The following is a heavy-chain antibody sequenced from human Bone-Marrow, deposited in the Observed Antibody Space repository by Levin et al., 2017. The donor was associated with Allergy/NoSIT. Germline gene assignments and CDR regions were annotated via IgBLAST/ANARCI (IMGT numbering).Heavy chain of an antibody. J-gene: IGHJ4*02. CDR2: IYWDDDK. CDR1: GFSLGPYGMG. Sequence: SGPTLVKPTQTLTLTCTFSGFSLGPYGMGVGWIRQPPGKALEWLALIYWDDDKRYSPSLRNRLTITKDTSKNQVVLTLTNMDPVDTATYYCAHRKVDKLELRAFNNWGQGTLVTVSS. D-gene: IGHD1-7*01. CDR3: AHRKVDKLELRAFNN. V-gene: IGHV2-5*02.